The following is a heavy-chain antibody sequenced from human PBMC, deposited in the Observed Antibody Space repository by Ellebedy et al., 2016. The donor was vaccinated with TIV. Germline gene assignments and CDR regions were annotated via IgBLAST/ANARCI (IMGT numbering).Heavy chain of an antibody. CDR3: ARRTDSGSYYDYFNS. D-gene: IGHD1-26*01. J-gene: IGHJ4*02. CDR1: GGSISNSGYY. CDR2: IYHSGRT. Sequence: SETLSLTCNVSGGSISNSGYYWGWIRQPPGKGLEWIGMIYHSGRTNYSPSLKRRVTISVDTSENQFSLRLNSVTAADTAVYYCARRTDSGSYYDYFNSWGQGTRVTVSS. V-gene: IGHV4-39*01.